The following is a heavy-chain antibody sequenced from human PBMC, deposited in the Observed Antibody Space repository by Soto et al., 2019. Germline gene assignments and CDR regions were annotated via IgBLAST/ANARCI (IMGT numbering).Heavy chain of an antibody. Sequence: GGSLRLSCAASGFTFSSYAMSWVRQTPGKGLEWVSAISGSGGSTYYADSVKGRFTISRDNSKNTLYLQMNSLRAEDTAVYYCAKVLSPGHITMALIDAFDIWGQGTMVTVSS. J-gene: IGHJ3*02. D-gene: IGHD3-10*01. V-gene: IGHV3-23*01. CDR3: AKVLSPGHITMALIDAFDI. CDR1: GFTFSSYA. CDR2: ISGSGGST.